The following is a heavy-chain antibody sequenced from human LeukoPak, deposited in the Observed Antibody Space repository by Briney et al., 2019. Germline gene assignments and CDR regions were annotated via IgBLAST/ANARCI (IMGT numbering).Heavy chain of an antibody. V-gene: IGHV4-61*02. Sequence: PSETLSLTCTVSGGSISSSSYYWGWIRQPAGKGLEWIGRIYTSGSTNYNPSLKSRVTMSVDTSKNQFSLKLSSVTAADTAVYYCARVPISSGWYGWYFDLWGRGTLVTVSS. CDR2: IYTSGST. CDR1: GGSISSSSYY. CDR3: ARVPISSGWYGWYFDL. J-gene: IGHJ2*01. D-gene: IGHD6-19*01.